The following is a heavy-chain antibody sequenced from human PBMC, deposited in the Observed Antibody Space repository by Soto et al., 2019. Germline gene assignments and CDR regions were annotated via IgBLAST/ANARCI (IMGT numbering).Heavy chain of an antibody. CDR3: ARAPGIAVAGIGYYYYGMDV. Sequence: QSQTLSLTCAISGDSVSSNSAAWNWIRQSPSRGLEWLGRTYYRSKWYNDYAVSVKSRITINPDTSKNQFSLQLNSVTPEDAAVYYCARAPGIAVAGIGYYYYGMDVWGQGTTVTVSS. D-gene: IGHD6-19*01. J-gene: IGHJ6*02. V-gene: IGHV6-1*01. CDR2: TYYRSKWYN. CDR1: GDSVSSNSAA.